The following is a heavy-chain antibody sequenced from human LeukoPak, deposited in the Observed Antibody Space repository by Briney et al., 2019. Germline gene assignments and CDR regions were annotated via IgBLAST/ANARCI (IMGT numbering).Heavy chain of an antibody. CDR2: IYHSGST. CDR1: GYSISGGYY. D-gene: IGHD6-19*01. CDR3: AMGYSSGWYGRGYFQH. J-gene: IGHJ1*01. V-gene: IGHV4-38-2*02. Sequence: SETLSLTCTVSGYSISGGYYWGWVRQPPGRGLEWIASIYHSGSTYYNPSLKSRVTISVDTSKNQFSLKLSSVTAADTAVYYCAMGYSSGWYGRGYFQHWGQGTLVTVSS.